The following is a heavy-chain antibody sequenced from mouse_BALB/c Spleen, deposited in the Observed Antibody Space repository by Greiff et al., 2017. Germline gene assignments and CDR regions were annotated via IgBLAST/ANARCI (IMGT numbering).Heavy chain of an antibody. V-gene: IGHV3-2*02. CDR2: ISYSGST. D-gene: IGHD2-4*01. J-gene: IGHJ3*01. Sequence: VQLKESGPGLVKPSQSLSLTCTVTGYSITSDYAWNWIRQFPGNKLEWMGYISYSGSTSYNPSLKSRISITRDTSKNQFFLQLNSVTTEDTATYYCAREDYPFAYWGQGTLVTVSA. CDR3: AREDYPFAY. CDR1: GYSITSDYA.